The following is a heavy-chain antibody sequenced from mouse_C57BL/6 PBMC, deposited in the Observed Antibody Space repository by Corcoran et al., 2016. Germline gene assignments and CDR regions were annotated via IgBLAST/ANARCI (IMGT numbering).Heavy chain of an antibody. V-gene: IGHV9-3*01. CDR3: ARSGSNYEFAY. J-gene: IGHJ3*01. D-gene: IGHD2-5*01. CDR2: INTYSGVP. CDR1: GYTFTTYG. Sequence: QIQLVQSGPVLKKPGETVKISCKASGYTFTTYGMSWVKQAPGQGLKWMGWINTYSGVPTYADDFKGRFSFSLETSASTAYLQINNLKNEDTATYFCARSGSNYEFAYWGQGTLVTVSA.